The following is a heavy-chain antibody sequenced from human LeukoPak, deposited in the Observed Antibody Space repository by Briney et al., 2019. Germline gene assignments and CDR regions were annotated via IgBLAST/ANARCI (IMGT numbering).Heavy chain of an antibody. CDR3: ARDNRPLVGATANDAFDI. CDR1: GGTFSSYA. J-gene: IGHJ3*02. CDR2: IIPIFGTA. D-gene: IGHD1-26*01. V-gene: IGHV1-69*13. Sequence: ASVKVSCKASGGTFSSYAISWVRQAPGQGLEWMGGIIPIFGTANYAQKFQGRVTITADESTSTAYMELRSLRSDDTAVYYCARDNRPLVGATANDAFDIWGQGTMVTVSS.